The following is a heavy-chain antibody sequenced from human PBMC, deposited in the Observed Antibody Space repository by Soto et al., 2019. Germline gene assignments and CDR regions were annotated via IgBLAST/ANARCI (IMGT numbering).Heavy chain of an antibody. J-gene: IGHJ3*02. CDR3: AIDQEGNYHILLDI. D-gene: IGHD2-8*01. V-gene: IGHV3-21*01. CDR2: ISSSSSYI. Sequence: GGSLRLSCAASGFTFSSYSMNWVRQAPGKGLEWVSSISSSSSYIYYADSVKGRFTISRDNAKNSLYLQMNSLRAEDTAVYYCAIDQEGNYHILLDISAQGTMVPGSS. CDR1: GFTFSSYS.